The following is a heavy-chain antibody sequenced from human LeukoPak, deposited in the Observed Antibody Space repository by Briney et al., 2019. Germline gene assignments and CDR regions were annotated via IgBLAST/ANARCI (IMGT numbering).Heavy chain of an antibody. CDR3: ARDLAPPTTAMDPFDY. V-gene: IGHV1-18*01. Sequence: ASVKVSCKASGYTFTSYGISWVRQAPGQGLEWMGWISAYNGNTNYAQKLQGRVTMTTDTSTSTAYMELRSLRSDDTAVYHCARDLAPPTTAMDPFDYWGQGTLVTVSS. D-gene: IGHD5-18*01. J-gene: IGHJ4*02. CDR1: GYTFTSYG. CDR2: ISAYNGNT.